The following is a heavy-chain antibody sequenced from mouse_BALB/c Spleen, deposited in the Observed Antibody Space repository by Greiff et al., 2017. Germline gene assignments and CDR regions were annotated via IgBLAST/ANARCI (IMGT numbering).Heavy chain of an antibody. V-gene: IGHV5-6-3*01. CDR3: ARVDYYEWYFDV. J-gene: IGHJ1*01. CDR1: GFTFSSYG. CDR2: INSNGGST. D-gene: IGHD1-1*01. Sequence: EVKLMEPGGGLVQPGGSLKLSCAASGFTFSSYGMSWVRQTPDKRLELVATINSNGGSTYYPDSVKGRFTISRDNAKYTLYLQMSSLKSEDTAMYYCARVDYYEWYFDVWGAGTTVTVSS.